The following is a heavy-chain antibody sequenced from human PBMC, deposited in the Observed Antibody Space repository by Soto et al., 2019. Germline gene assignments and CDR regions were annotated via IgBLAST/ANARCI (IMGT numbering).Heavy chain of an antibody. D-gene: IGHD2-8*02. CDR2: INHRGST. V-gene: IGHV4-34*01. CDR1: GGSFSGYY. J-gene: IGHJ4*02. Sequence: QVQLQQWGAGLLKPSETLSLTCAVYGGSFSGYYWTWIRQPPGTGLESIGEINHRGSTNYYPSLKSRVTISVETSKNQFSLKLTSVTAADTAVYYCARDKITGLFDYWGQGTLVTVSS. CDR3: ARDKITGLFDY.